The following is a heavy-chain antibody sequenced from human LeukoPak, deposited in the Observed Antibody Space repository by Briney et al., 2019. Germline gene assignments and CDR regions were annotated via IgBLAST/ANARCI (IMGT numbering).Heavy chain of an antibody. CDR1: GYTFTSYG. D-gene: IGHD3-9*01. V-gene: IGHV1-18*01. Sequence: GASVKVSCTASGYTFTSYGISWVRQAPGQGLEWMGWISAYNGNTNYAQKLQGRVTMTTDTSTSTAYMELRSLRSDDTAVYYCARDYDILTGYYKGDYWGQGTLVTVSS. CDR3: ARDYDILTGYYKGDY. CDR2: ISAYNGNT. J-gene: IGHJ4*02.